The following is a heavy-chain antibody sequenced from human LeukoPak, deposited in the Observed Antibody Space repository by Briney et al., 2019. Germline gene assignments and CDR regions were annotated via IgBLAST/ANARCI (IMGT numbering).Heavy chain of an antibody. V-gene: IGHV4-4*07. CDR2: IYTSGST. J-gene: IGHJ4*02. Sequence: PSETLSLTCTVSGGSISSYYWSWIRQPAGKGLEWIGRIYTSGSTNYNPSLKCRVTMSVDTSKNQFSLKLSSVTAADTAVYSCARENVLRFFVNWGQGTLVTVSS. CDR1: GGSISSYY. CDR3: ARENVLRFFVN. D-gene: IGHD3-3*01.